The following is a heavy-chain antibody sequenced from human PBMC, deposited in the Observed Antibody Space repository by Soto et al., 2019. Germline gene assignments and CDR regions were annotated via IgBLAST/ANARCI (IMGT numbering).Heavy chain of an antibody. CDR1: AGSFSRYY. J-gene: IGHJ6*02. V-gene: IGHV4-34*01. Sequence: SETRCLPCAVYAGSFSRYYWSWIRQPPGKGLEWIGEINHSGSTNYNPSLKSRVTISVDTSKNQFSLKLSSVTAADTAVYYCARASRYCNNGVCHFYYYYCMDVCGPGPSLTVFS. CDR2: INHSGST. D-gene: IGHD2-8*01. CDR3: ARASRYCNNGVCHFYYYYCMDV.